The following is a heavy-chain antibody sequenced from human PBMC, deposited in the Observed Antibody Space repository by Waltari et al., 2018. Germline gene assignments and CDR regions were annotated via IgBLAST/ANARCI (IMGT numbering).Heavy chain of an antibody. CDR2: INAGNGNT. Sequence: KPGASVKVSCKASGYTFTSYAMHWVRQAPGQRLEWMGWINAGNGNTKYSQKFQGRVTITRDTSASTAYMELSSLRSEDTAVYYCARTELGYCSGGSCSNLYYYYGMDVWGQGTTVTVSS. D-gene: IGHD2-15*01. CDR3: ARTELGYCSGGSCSNLYYYYGMDV. J-gene: IGHJ6*02. V-gene: IGHV1-3*01. CDR1: GYTFTSYA.